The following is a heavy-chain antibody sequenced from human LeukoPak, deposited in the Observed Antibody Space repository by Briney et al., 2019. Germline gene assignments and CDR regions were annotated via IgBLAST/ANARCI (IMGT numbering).Heavy chain of an antibody. D-gene: IGHD3-16*01. J-gene: IGHJ4*02. V-gene: IGHV3-23*01. CDR1: GFSFSTYG. CDR3: AKDLHWGLDY. Sequence: GGSLRLSCVASGFSFSTYGMSWVRQAPGKGLEWPSAIDGNGAKTFYADSGKGRFTISRDNSKNTLYLQMNSLRGEDTALYYCAKDLHWGLDYWGQGALVTVSS. CDR2: IDGNGAKT.